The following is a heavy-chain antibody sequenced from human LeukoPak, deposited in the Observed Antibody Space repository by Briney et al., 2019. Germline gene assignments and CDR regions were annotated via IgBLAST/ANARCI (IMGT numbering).Heavy chain of an antibody. CDR2: IGSSGSYI. J-gene: IGHJ4*02. CDR1: GFTFSSHG. V-gene: IGHV3-21*01. Sequence: GGSLRLSCAASGFTFSSHGMNWVRQAPGKGLEWVSSIGSSGSYIYYADSLTGRFTISRDNAKNSLYLQMNSLRAEDTAMYYCARRATTERGHSYGLDFWGQGTLVTVSS. D-gene: IGHD5-18*01. CDR3: ARRATTERGHSYGLDF.